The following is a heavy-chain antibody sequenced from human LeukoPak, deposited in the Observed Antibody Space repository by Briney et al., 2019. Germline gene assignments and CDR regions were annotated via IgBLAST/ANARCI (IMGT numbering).Heavy chain of an antibody. J-gene: IGHJ4*02. Sequence: GGSLRLSCAASGFTVSSNYMSWVRQAPGKGLEWVSVIYSGGSTYYADSVKGRFTTSRDNSKNTLYLQMNSLRAEDTAVYYCARDLSVGMREYWGQGTLVTVSS. CDR2: IYSGGST. CDR1: GFTVSSNY. D-gene: IGHD2-15*01. V-gene: IGHV3-66*01. CDR3: ARDLSVGMREY.